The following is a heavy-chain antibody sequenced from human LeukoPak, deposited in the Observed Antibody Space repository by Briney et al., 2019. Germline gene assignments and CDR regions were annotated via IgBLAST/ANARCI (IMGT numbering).Heavy chain of an antibody. CDR1: GYSFTSYW. D-gene: IGHD6-19*01. CDR3: ASFEQWLVLGY. J-gene: IGHJ4*02. V-gene: IGHV5-51*01. CDR2: TYPGDSDT. Sequence: GESLKISCKGSGYSFTSYWIGWVRQMPGKGLEWMVITYPGDSDTRYSPSFQGQVTISADKSISTAYLQWSSLKASDTAMYYCASFEQWLVLGYWGQGTLVTVSS.